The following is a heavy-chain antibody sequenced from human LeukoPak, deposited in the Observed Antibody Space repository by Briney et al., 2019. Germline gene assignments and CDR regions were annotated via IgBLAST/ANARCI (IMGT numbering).Heavy chain of an antibody. J-gene: IGHJ4*02. CDR2: INHSGST. Sequence: SETLSLTCAVYGASFSDYYWSWVRQPPGKGLEWIGEINHSGSTNYNPSLRSGVTISVDTSKKWFSLKLSSVTAADTAVYSCARVSPYQITMIVTPGLRAADYWGQGTLVTVSS. D-gene: IGHD3-22*01. V-gene: IGHV4-34*01. CDR1: GASFSDYY. CDR3: ARVSPYQITMIVTPGLRAADY.